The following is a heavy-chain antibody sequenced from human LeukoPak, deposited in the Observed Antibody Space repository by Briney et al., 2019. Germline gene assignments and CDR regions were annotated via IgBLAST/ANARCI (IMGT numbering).Heavy chain of an antibody. Sequence: SETLSLTCTVSGGSISSSSYYWGWIRRPPGKGLEWIGSIYYSGRTYYSPSLKSRVTISVDTSKNQFSLKLSSVTAADTAVYYCARRLAGPGYFDYWGQGTLVTVSS. CDR1: GGSISSSSYY. D-gene: IGHD3-9*01. CDR3: ARRLAGPGYFDY. CDR2: IYYSGRT. J-gene: IGHJ4*02. V-gene: IGHV4-39*01.